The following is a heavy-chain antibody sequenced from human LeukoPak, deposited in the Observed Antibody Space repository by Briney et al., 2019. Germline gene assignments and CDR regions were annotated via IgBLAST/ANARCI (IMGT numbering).Heavy chain of an antibody. D-gene: IGHD3-10*01. V-gene: IGHV4-34*01. Sequence: SETLSLTCAVYGGSFSGYYWSWIRQPPGKGLEWIGEINHSGSTNYNPSLKSRVTISVDTSKNQFSLKLSSVTAADTAVYYRASIWGVDYWGQGTLVTVSS. J-gene: IGHJ4*02. CDR2: INHSGST. CDR1: GGSFSGYY. CDR3: ASIWGVDY.